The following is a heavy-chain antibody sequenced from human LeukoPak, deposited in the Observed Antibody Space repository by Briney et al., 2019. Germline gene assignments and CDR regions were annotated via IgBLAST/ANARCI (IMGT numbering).Heavy chain of an antibody. CDR1: GFKFSDHY. CDR2: IRNEASNYTT. Sequence: PGGSQRLSCAASGFKFSDHYIDWVRQAPGKGLEWVGLIRNEASNYTTEYTASVEGRFTIARDVSASSLYLHMNSLRTEDTAVYYCGRNAINASNGMDVWGQGTTVTVSS. CDR3: GRNAINASNGMDV. J-gene: IGHJ6*02. V-gene: IGHV3-72*01.